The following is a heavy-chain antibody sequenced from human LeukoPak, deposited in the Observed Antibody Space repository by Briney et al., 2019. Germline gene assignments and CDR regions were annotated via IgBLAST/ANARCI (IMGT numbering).Heavy chain of an antibody. CDR1: GCSISSSSYY. V-gene: IGHV4-39*07. CDR2: LYYSGST. J-gene: IGHJ6*03. D-gene: IGHD3-3*01. Sequence: SETLSLTCTVSGCSISSSSYYWGWIPQPPGKGLVGIGNLYYSGSTYYNPSLKSRVTITVDTSKNQCSLKLSSVTAADTAVYYCARGSKTIFGVVIDYYYMDVWGKGTTVTVSS. CDR3: ARGSKTIFGVVIDYYYMDV.